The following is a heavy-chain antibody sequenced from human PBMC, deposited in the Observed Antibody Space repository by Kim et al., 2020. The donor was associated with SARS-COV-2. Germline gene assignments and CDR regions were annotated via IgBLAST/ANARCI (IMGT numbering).Heavy chain of an antibody. CDR3: VRDRAGLGDY. D-gene: IGHD6-13*01. CDR2: IRNEDNSYSL. J-gene: IGHJ4*02. CDR1: GFTFSGHF. Sequence: GGSLRLSCAASGFTFSGHFMDWVRQAPGKGLEWVGRIRNEDNSYSLEYAASVEGRFTVSRDDSKKSLYLQMNSLKTEDTAVYYCVRDRAGLGDYWGQGTLVTVSS. V-gene: IGHV3-72*01.